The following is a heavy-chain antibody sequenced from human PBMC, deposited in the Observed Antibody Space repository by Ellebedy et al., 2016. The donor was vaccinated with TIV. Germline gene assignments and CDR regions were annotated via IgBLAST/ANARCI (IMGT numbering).Heavy chain of an antibody. V-gene: IGHV4-38-2*02. Sequence: SETLSLXXTVSGYSISSGYYWGWIRQPPGKGLEWIGSIYHSGSTYYNPSLKSRVTISVDTSKNQFSLKLSSVTAADTAVYYCARETMIVVAPDAFDIWGQGTMVTVSS. CDR1: GYSISSGYY. CDR3: ARETMIVVAPDAFDI. CDR2: IYHSGST. J-gene: IGHJ3*02. D-gene: IGHD3-22*01.